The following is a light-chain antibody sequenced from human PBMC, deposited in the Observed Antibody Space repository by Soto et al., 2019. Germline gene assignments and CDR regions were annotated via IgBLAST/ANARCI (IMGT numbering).Light chain of an antibody. CDR1: QSISSY. CDR2: DAS. V-gene: IGKV3-11*01. Sequence: ETVLTQSPATLSLSPVERATLSCRASQSISSYLAWYQQKPGQAPRLLIYDASNRATGIPDRFSGSGSGTDFTLTISSLEPEDFAVYYCQQRSNWLTFGGGTKVDI. CDR3: QQRSNWLT. J-gene: IGKJ4*01.